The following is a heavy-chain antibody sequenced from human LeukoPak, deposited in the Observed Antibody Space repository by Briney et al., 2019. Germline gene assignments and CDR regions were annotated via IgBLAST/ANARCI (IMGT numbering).Heavy chain of an antibody. CDR2: IYYSGST. D-gene: IGHD5-18*01. Sequence: SETLSLTCTVSGGSISSYYWSWIRQPPVKGLEWIGYIYYSGSTNYNPSLKSRVTISVDTSKNQFSLKLSSVTAADTAVYYCAREGYTYGYGMDVWGQGTTVTVSS. V-gene: IGHV4-59*12. CDR1: GGSISSYY. J-gene: IGHJ6*02. CDR3: AREGYTYGYGMDV.